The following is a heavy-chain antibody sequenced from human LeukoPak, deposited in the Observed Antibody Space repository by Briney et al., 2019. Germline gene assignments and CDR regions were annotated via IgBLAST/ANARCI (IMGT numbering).Heavy chain of an antibody. D-gene: IGHD4-23*01. CDR3: ARDHGYGGRFDFDF. Sequence: GGSLRLSCAASGFAFSSYWMHWVRQAPGKGLVWVSRIHSDGTTTSYADSVKGRFTTSRDNAKNTLYLQMNSLRAEDTAVYFCARDHGYGGRFDFDFWGQGTLVTVSS. V-gene: IGHV3-74*01. CDR1: GFAFSSYW. J-gene: IGHJ4*02. CDR2: IHSDGTTT.